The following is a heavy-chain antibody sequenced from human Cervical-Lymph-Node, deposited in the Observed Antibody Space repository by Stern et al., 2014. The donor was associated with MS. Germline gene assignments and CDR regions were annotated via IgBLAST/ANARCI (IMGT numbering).Heavy chain of an antibody. V-gene: IGHV4-31*03. CDR3: ARTRYYYDSGRDFFYNMDV. J-gene: IGHJ6*02. CDR1: GGSISGGYF. D-gene: IGHD3-10*01. CDR2: MHYSGKT. Sequence: QLQLQESGPGLVKPSQTLSLTCTVSGGSISGGYFWSWIRQHAGKGLEWIGCMHYSGKTHHNPSLKSRVILSLDTFKNQFSLRLSSVTAADTAVYYCARTRYYYDSGRDFFYNMDVWGLGTTVTVSS.